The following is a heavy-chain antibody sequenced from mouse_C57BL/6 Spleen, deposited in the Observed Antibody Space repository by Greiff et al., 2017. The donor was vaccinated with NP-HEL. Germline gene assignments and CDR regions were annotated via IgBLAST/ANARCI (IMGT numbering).Heavy chain of an antibody. CDR1: GYAFSSYW. CDR3: ARGGYYYGSSYDFDY. CDR2: IYPGDGDT. J-gene: IGHJ2*01. V-gene: IGHV1-80*01. Sequence: VQGVESGAELVKPGASVKISCKASGYAFSSYWMNWVKQRPGKGLEWIGKIYPGDGDTNSNGKFKGKATLTADKSSSTAYMQLSSLTSEDSAVYFCARGGYYYGSSYDFDYWGQGTTLTVSS. D-gene: IGHD1-1*01.